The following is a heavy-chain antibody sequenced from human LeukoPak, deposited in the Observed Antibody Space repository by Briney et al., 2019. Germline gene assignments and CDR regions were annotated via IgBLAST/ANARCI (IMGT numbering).Heavy chain of an antibody. D-gene: IGHD3-22*01. CDR3: AKAPPIYYDRSGYYPFQH. CDR2: ISGSGGST. Sequence: GGSLRLSCAASGFTFDDYGMSWVRQAPGKGLEWVSAISGSGGSTYYADSVKGRFTISRDNSKNTLYLHMNSLRSEDTARYYCAKAPPIYYDRSGYYPFQHWGQGTLVTVSS. J-gene: IGHJ1*01. CDR1: GFTFDDYG. V-gene: IGHV3-23*01.